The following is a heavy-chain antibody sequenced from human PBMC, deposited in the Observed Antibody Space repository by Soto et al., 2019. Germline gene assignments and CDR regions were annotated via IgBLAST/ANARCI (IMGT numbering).Heavy chain of an antibody. CDR2: IRSKANSNTI. Sequence: GSLRLSCAASGFTFSDSAIHWVRQASGKGLEWVGRIRSKANSNTIAYAAPVKGRFIISRDDSKNTAYLQMNSLKTEDTAVYYCTPDRVAGYCSSSSCYAFWGQGT. D-gene: IGHD2-2*01. V-gene: IGHV3-73*01. J-gene: IGHJ4*02. CDR3: TPDRVAGYCSSSSCYAF. CDR1: GFTFSDSA.